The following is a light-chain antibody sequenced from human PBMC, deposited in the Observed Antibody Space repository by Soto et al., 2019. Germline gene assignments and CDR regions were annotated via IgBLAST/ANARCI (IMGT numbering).Light chain of an antibody. Sequence: QSVLTQPPSASGTPGQRVAISCSGGSSDIGSNPVNWYLHLPGAAPKRLIYRDNKRPSGVPGRFSGSKCVTAASLTISGLQSEDGADYVCSAWDDIFYGPDFGGGTKLTVL. CDR1: SSDIGSNP. V-gene: IGLV1-44*01. CDR2: RDN. J-gene: IGLJ2*01. CDR3: SAWDDIFYGPD.